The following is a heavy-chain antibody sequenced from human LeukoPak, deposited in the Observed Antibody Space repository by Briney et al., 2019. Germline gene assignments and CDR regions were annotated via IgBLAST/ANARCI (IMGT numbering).Heavy chain of an antibody. CDR2: ISAYNGNT. CDR3: ARDFIVGATTVDY. V-gene: IGHV1-18*04. J-gene: IGHJ4*02. Sequence: GASVKVSCKASGYTFTGYYMHWVRQAPGQGLEWMGWISAYNGNTNYAQKLQGRVTMTTDTSTSTAYMELRSLRSDDTAVYYCARDFIVGATTVDYWGQGTLVTVSS. D-gene: IGHD1-26*01. CDR1: GYTFTGYY.